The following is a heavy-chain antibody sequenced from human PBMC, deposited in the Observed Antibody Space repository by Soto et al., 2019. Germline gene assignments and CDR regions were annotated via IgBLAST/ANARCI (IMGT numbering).Heavy chain of an antibody. J-gene: IGHJ4*02. D-gene: IGHD1-7*01. CDR2: INAGNGNT. V-gene: IGHV1-3*01. Sequence: GASVKVSCKASGYTFISYGMHWVRQAPGQRLEWMGWINAGNGNTKYSQKFQGRVTITRDTSASTAYMELSSLRSEDTAVYYCAQGITGTTERDYWGQGTLVTVSS. CDR3: AQGITGTTERDY. CDR1: GYTFISYG.